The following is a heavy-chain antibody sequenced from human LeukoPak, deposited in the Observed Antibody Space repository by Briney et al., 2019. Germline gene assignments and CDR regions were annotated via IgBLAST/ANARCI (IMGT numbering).Heavy chain of an antibody. CDR3: ARHRSSWLIDY. V-gene: IGHV3-23*01. Sequence: GGSLRLSCAASGFTFNSYAMSWVRQAPWERLQWVSGISDSGGNTYYADSVRGRFTISRDNSKNTLYLQMNSLRAEDTAVYYCARHRSSWLIDYRGQGTLVTVSS. CDR1: GFTFNSYA. CDR2: ISDSGGNT. D-gene: IGHD6-6*01. J-gene: IGHJ4*02.